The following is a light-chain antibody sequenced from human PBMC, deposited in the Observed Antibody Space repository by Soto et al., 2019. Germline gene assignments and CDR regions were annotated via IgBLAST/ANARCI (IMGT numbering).Light chain of an antibody. Sequence: DIQMTQSPSSLSASVGDRVTITCRASQSISSYLNWYQQKPGKAPELLIYAASSLQSGVPSRFSGSGSGTEFPLTISSLQTEDFATYYCQHSYSPLSPFVHGTKVEIK. CDR2: AAS. CDR1: QSISSY. V-gene: IGKV1-39*01. CDR3: QHSYSPLSP. J-gene: IGKJ1*01.